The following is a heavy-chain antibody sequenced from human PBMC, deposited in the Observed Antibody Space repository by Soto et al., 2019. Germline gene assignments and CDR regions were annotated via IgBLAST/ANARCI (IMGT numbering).Heavy chain of an antibody. J-gene: IGHJ5*02. Sequence: TDNLPRNCTVSGGSISSSANCWVWIRQPPGKGLEWIGSIYYSGSTYYNPSLKSRVTISVDTSKNQFSLKLSSVTAADTAVYYCASPKIAFYNWFDPWGQGTLVTVS. V-gene: IGHV4-39*01. D-gene: IGHD3-3*02. CDR3: ASPKIAFYNWFDP. CDR1: GGSISSSANC. CDR2: IYYSGST.